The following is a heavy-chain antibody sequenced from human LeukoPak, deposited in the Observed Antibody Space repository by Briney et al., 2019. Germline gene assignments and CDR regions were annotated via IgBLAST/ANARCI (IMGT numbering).Heavy chain of an antibody. D-gene: IGHD2-8*01. J-gene: IGHJ4*02. CDR3: VRYCTFRACSGKKYDY. V-gene: IGHV3-7*01. Sequence: GGSLRLSCAASRFTFSSYAMSWVRQAPGKGLEWVAHIKPDVSEKYYLDSVKGRFTVARDNAKNSLYLQMNSLRAEDTAVYYCVRYCTFRACSGKKYDYWGQGALVTVSS. CDR2: IKPDVSEK. CDR1: RFTFSSYA.